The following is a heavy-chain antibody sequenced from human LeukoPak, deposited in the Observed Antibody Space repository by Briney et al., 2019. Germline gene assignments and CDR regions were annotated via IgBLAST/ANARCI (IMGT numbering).Heavy chain of an antibody. CDR1: GDSINSRSYY. D-gene: IGHD6-13*01. V-gene: IGHV4-39*07. J-gene: IGHJ5*02. CDR3: ACGIAAAGVRFDP. Sequence: SETLSLTCAVSGDSINSRSYYWAWIRQPPGKGLEWIGSIYHSESTYYNPSLKSRVTISLDTSKNQFSLKLSSVTAADTAVYYCACGIAAAGVRFDPWGQGTLVTVSS. CDR2: IYHSEST.